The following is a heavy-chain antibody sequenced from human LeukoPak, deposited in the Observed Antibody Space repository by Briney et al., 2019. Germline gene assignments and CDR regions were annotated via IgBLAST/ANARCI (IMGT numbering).Heavy chain of an antibody. V-gene: IGHV3-21*01. CDR3: ARDPYSGGYGAYYYYYMDV. Sequence: GGSLRLSCAASGFTFSRYSMNWVRQAPGKALEWVSSITSSSSRTFYADSVKGRYTISRDNAKNSLYLQMDSLRAEDTAVYYCARDPYSGGYGAYYYYYMDVWGKGTTVTVSS. D-gene: IGHD1-26*01. J-gene: IGHJ6*03. CDR2: ITSSSSRT. CDR1: GFTFSRYS.